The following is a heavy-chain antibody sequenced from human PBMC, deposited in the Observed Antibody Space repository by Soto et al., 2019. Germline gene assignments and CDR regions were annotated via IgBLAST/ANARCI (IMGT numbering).Heavy chain of an antibody. CDR2: INAGNGNT. D-gene: IGHD5-12*01. CDR1: GYTYTSYA. J-gene: IGHJ4*02. CDR3: ASLYSGYGDY. V-gene: IGHV1-3*01. Sequence: ASVKVSCTDSGYTYTSYARHWARQAPGQRLEWMGWINAGNGNTKYSQKFQGRVTITRDTSASTAYMELSSLRSEDTAVYYCASLYSGYGDYWGQGTLVTVSS.